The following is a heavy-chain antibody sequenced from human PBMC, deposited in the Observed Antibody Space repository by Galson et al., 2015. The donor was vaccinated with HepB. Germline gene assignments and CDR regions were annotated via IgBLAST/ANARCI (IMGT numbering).Heavy chain of an antibody. J-gene: IGHJ6*02. D-gene: IGHD3-10*01. Sequence: SLRLSCAASGFTFSSYGMHWVRQAPGKGLEWVAVISYDGSNKYYADSVKGRFTISRDNSRNTLYLQMNSLRAEDTAVYYCAKDPVRGVIQGGMDVWGQGTTVTVSS. CDR3: AKDPVRGVIQGGMDV. CDR2: ISYDGSNK. V-gene: IGHV3-30*18. CDR1: GFTFSSYG.